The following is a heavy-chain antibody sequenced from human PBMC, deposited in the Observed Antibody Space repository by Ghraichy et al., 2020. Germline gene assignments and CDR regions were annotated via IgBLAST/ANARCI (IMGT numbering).Heavy chain of an antibody. V-gene: IGHV4-61*08. D-gene: IGHD6-6*01. CDR3: TGMTYSSSSQSSSQLT. CDR2: ISNSGST. J-gene: IGHJ4*02. CDR1: GASVNSGGYY. Sequence: SETLSLTCTVSGASVNSGGYYWTWIRQPPGKGLDWIGYISNSGSTSYNPSLKSRVTISVDTSKNQFSLKLSSLTAADTAVYYCTGMTYSSSSQSSSQLTWSQGTLVTVSS.